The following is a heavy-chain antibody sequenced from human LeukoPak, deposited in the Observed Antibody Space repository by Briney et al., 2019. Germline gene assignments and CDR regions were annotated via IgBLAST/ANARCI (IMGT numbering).Heavy chain of an antibody. V-gene: IGHV3-23*01. CDR2: ISGSGDKT. J-gene: IGHJ5*02. Sequence: GGSLRLSCAASGFTFSSYVMSWVRQAPGKGLEWVSAISGSGDKTYYADSVKGRFTISRDNSKNTLDLQMNSLRAEDTALYYCAKNVGYDFWSGYLEFDPWGQGTLVTVSS. CDR1: GFTFSSYV. CDR3: AKNVGYDFWSGYLEFDP. D-gene: IGHD3-3*01.